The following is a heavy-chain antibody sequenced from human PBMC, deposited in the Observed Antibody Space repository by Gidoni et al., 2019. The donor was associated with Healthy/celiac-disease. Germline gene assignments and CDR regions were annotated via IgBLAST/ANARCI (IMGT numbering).Heavy chain of an antibody. Sequence: EVQLLESGGGLVQPGGSLRLSCAASGFTFSSYAMSWVRQAPGTGLEWVSAISGRGGSTYYADSVKGRFTISRDNSKNTLYLQMNSLRAEDTAVYYCAKDLGGGVGLMVYAIPMGYFDYWGQGTLVTVSS. D-gene: IGHD2-8*01. CDR3: AKDLGGGVGLMVYAIPMGYFDY. J-gene: IGHJ4*02. CDR1: GFTFSSYA. CDR2: ISGRGGST. V-gene: IGHV3-23*01.